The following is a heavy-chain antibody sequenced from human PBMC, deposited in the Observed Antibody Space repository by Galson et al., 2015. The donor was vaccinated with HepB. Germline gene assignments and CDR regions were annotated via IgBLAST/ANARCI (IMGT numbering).Heavy chain of an antibody. CDR1: AYTFTSHY. V-gene: IGHV1-46*01. CDR2: INPSGGST. J-gene: IGHJ3*02. Sequence: VKVSCKASAYTFTSHYMHWVRQAPGQGLERMGIINPSGGSTSYAQKFQGRVTMTRDTSTSTVYMELSSLSSEYTAVYYCARGGNREYCSSTSCYRDAFDIWGQGTMVTVSS. D-gene: IGHD2-2*02. CDR3: ARGGNREYCSSTSCYRDAFDI.